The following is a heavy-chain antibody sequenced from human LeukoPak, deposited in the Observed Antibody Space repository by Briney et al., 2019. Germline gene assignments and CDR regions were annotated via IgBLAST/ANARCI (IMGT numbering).Heavy chain of an antibody. CDR1: GFTFSDYY. J-gene: IGHJ4*02. Sequence: GGSLRLSCAASGFTFSDYYMSWIRQAPGKGLEWVASIKEDGRDKYCVDSVKGRFTISRDNAKNSLYLQMNSLRVEDTAVYYCARGANTYDHWGQGTLVTVSS. D-gene: IGHD1-26*01. CDR2: IKEDGRDK. CDR3: ARGANTYDH. V-gene: IGHV3-7*01.